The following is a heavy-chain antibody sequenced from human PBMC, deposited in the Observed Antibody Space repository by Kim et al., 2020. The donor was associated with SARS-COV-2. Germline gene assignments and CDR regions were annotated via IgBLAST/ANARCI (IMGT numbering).Heavy chain of an antibody. D-gene: IGHD3-3*01. CDR1: GFTFSSYA. Sequence: GGSLRLSCAASGFTFSSYAMSWVRQAPGKGLEWVSAISGSGGSTYYADSVKGRFTISRDNSKNTLYLQMNSLRAEDTAVYYCAKDLFSSITIFGVVISPLDYWGQGTLVTVSS. J-gene: IGHJ4*02. CDR3: AKDLFSSITIFGVVISPLDY. CDR2: ISGSGGST. V-gene: IGHV3-23*01.